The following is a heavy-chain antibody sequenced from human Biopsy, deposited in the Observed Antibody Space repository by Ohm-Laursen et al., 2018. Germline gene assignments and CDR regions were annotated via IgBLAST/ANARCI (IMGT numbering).Heavy chain of an antibody. V-gene: IGHV1-69*01. Sequence: SSVKVSCNASGGAFTNYAINWVRQAPGHGLEWMGGIITVSETAGYAERFQGRVTITADVTTTTAYMDLSGLRSEDTTVYYCVAYPSSGFFENNDDFAMDVWGQGTTVIVSS. D-gene: IGHD6-19*01. CDR3: VAYPSSGFFENNDDFAMDV. CDR2: IITVSETA. CDR1: GGAFTNYA. J-gene: IGHJ6*02.